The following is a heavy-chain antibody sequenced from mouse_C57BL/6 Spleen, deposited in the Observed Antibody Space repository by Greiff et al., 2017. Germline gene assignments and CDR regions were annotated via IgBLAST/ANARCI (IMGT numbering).Heavy chain of an antibody. Sequence: EVKLMESGPELVKPGASVKIPCTASGYTFTDYNMDWVKQSHGKSLEWIGDINPNNGGTIYNQKFKGKATLTVDKSSSTAYMELRSLTSEDTAVYYCAREPLLQDAMDYWGQGTSVTVSS. CDR2: INPNNGGT. J-gene: IGHJ4*01. D-gene: IGHD1-1*01. V-gene: IGHV1-18*01. CDR3: AREPLLQDAMDY. CDR1: GYTFTDYN.